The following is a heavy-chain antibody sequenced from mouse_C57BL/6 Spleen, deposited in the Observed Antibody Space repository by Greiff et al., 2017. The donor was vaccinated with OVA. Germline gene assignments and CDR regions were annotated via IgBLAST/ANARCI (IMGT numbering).Heavy chain of an antibody. CDR3: ARNYGNYVRYAMDY. J-gene: IGHJ4*01. CDR2: ISSGSSTI. D-gene: IGHD2-1*01. V-gene: IGHV5-17*01. Sequence: DVKLVESGGGLVKPGGSLKLSCAASGFTFSDYGMHWVRQAPEKGLEWVAYISSGSSTIYYADTVKGRFTISRDNAKNTLFLQMTSLRSEDTAMYYCARNYGNYVRYAMDYGGQGTSVTVSS. CDR1: GFTFSDYG.